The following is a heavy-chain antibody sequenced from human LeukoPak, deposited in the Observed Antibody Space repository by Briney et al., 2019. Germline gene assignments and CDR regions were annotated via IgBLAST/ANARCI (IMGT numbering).Heavy chain of an antibody. CDR1: GYTFTSYD. Sequence: ASVKVSCKASGYTFTSYDINWVRQATGQGFEWMGWMNAKSGNTGYAQKFQDRISMTRNTSISTAYMELSSLRSEDTAVYYCARAGGYCGRISCPYYFDYWGQGSLVAVSS. CDR3: ARAGGYCGRISCPYYFDY. D-gene: IGHD2-15*01. CDR2: MNAKSGNT. V-gene: IGHV1-8*01. J-gene: IGHJ4*02.